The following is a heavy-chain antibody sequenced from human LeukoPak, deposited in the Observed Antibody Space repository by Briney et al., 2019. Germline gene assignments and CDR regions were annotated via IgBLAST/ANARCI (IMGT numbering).Heavy chain of an antibody. CDR2: INPNSGGT. V-gene: IGHV1-2*02. CDR3: ARGRLVYDFWSGYYWFDP. J-gene: IGHJ5*02. Sequence: VASVKVSCKASGYTFTGYYMHWVRQAPGQGLEWMGWINPNSGGTNYAQKFQGRVTMTRDTSISTAYMELSRLRSDDTAVYYCARGRLVYDFWSGYYWFDPWGQGTLVTVSS. CDR1: GYTFTGYY. D-gene: IGHD3-3*01.